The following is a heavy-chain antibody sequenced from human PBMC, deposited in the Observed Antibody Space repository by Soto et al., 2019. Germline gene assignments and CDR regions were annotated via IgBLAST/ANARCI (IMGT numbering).Heavy chain of an antibody. CDR1: GFTFSRFW. Sequence: EVQLVESGGGLVQPGGSLRLSCAGSGFTFSRFWVSWVRQAPGKGLEWVANIKQNGSEKYYVDSVKGRFTISRDNAKNSLYLQMNSLRAEDTAVYYCARALCSETDELWGQGTLVTVSS. CDR3: ARALCSETDEL. J-gene: IGHJ4*02. V-gene: IGHV3-7*01. CDR2: IKQNGSEK. D-gene: IGHD6-19*01.